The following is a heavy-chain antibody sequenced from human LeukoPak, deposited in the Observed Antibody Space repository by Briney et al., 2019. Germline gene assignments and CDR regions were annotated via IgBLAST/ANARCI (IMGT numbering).Heavy chain of an antibody. D-gene: IGHD2-21*02. Sequence: GGSLRLSCLGSGFNFNDAWMNWVRQAPGKGLEWVGRVKTTREGGTTDDTAPMKGRFTISRDDSKSTVYLQMNSLQTEDTAVYFCTARVVTTNQFWGQGTLVTVSS. CDR2: VKTTREGGTT. V-gene: IGHV3-15*01. CDR1: GFNFNDAW. CDR3: TARVVTTNQF. J-gene: IGHJ4*02.